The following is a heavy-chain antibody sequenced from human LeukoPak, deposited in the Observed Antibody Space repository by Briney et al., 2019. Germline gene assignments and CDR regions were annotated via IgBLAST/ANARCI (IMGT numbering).Heavy chain of an antibody. D-gene: IGHD3-10*02. Sequence: GSLRLSCAASGFTVSSNYMSWVRQAPGKGLEWIGEISPSGSTNYSPSLKGRATISLDTSKNQFSLSLSSVTAADTAVYYCARHVRGLFWYFDLWGRGTLVTVSS. J-gene: IGHJ2*01. CDR2: ISPSGST. CDR3: ARHVRGLFWYFDL. CDR1: GFTVSSNY. V-gene: IGHV4-34*01.